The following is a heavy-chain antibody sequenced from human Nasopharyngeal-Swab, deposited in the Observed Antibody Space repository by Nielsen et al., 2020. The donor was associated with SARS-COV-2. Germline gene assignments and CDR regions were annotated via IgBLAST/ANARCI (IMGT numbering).Heavy chain of an antibody. CDR3: ARGPDRSYDFWSGYYTPSSYYYYYMDV. V-gene: IGHV4-59*01. CDR2: IYYSGST. Sequence: RQAPGKGLEWIGYIYYSGSTNYNPSLKSRITISVDTSKNQFSLKLSSVTAADTAVYYCARGPDRSYDFWSGYYTPSSYYYYYMDVWGKGTTVTVSS. J-gene: IGHJ6*03. D-gene: IGHD3-3*01.